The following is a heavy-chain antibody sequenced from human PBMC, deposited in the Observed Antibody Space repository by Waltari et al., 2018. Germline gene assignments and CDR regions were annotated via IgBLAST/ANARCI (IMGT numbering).Heavy chain of an antibody. V-gene: IGHV4-59*01. J-gene: IGHJ3*02. CDR1: GGSISSYY. Sequence: QVQLQESGPGLVKPSETLSLTCTVSGGSISSYYWSWIRQPPGKGLEWIGYIYYSGCTNYNPTLKRRVTISVDTSKNQFSLKLSSVTAADTAVYYCASPGGAVAGSAFDIWGQGTMVTVSS. D-gene: IGHD6-19*01. CDR3: ASPGGAVAGSAFDI. CDR2: IYYSGCT.